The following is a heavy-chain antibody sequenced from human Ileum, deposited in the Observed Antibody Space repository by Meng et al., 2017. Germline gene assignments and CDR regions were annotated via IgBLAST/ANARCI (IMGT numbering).Heavy chain of an antibody. D-gene: IGHD3-16*02. CDR1: GYSFSGYY. J-gene: IGHJ4*02. CDR3: VRSLDLWGNYRHFDY. Sequence: ASVKVSCKASGYSFSGYYIHWVRQAPGQGLEWMGGISPYNGATTYAQKFQGRVAMTKDTSITTSYMDLSRLSSDDTAMYYCVRSLDLWGNYRHFDYWGQGTLVTVSS. V-gene: IGHV1-2*02. CDR2: ISPYNGAT.